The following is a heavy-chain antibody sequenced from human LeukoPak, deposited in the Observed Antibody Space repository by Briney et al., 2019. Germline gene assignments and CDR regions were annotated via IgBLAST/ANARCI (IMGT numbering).Heavy chain of an antibody. CDR3: ARVIAAAAPMDV. V-gene: IGHV4-34*01. CDR1: GGSFSGYY. CDR2: INHSGST. J-gene: IGHJ6*02. Sequence: PSETLSLTCAVYGGSFSGYYWSWIRQPPGKGLEWIGEINHSGSTNYNPSLKSRVTISVDTSKNQFSLKLSSVTAADTAVYYCARVIAAAAPMDVWGQGTTVTVSS. D-gene: IGHD6-13*01.